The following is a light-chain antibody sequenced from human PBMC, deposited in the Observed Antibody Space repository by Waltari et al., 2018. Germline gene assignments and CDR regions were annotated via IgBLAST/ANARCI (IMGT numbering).Light chain of an antibody. CDR3: CAYAGRYTFL. V-gene: IGLV2-11*01. CDR2: DVT. Sequence: QSALTQPRSVSGSPGQSVTVPCTATSSDVDPYKYFSWYQQLPGRTPKLTIFDVTERPSGVPDRFSGSKSGNTASLTISGLQAEDEADYYCCAYAGRYTFLFGGGTKLTVL. CDR1: SSDVDPYKY. J-gene: IGLJ2*01.